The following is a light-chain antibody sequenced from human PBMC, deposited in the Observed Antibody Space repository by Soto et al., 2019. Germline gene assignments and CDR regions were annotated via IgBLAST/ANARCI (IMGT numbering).Light chain of an antibody. CDR1: QNVDNR. CDR2: DAS. V-gene: IGKV3-20*01. CDR3: QHYSPSPVT. Sequence: EVVLTQSPGTLSLPPGERATLSCRASQNVDNRLAWYQQKTGQPPRLLIFDASSRATDIPDRFSGRGSGTDFSLTITRLAPEDFALYYCQHYSPSPVTFGQGTRLEIK. J-gene: IGKJ5*01.